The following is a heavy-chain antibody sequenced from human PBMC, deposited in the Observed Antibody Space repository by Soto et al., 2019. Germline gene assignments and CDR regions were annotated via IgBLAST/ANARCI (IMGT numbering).Heavy chain of an antibody. D-gene: IGHD2-2*01. CDR3: VRKYPWTRPFDY. Sequence: GGSLRLSCAVSGFTFNSYSMNWVRQAPGKGLAWVSAIGTDGNTYYANSVKGRFTISRDNSRTTLYLQMNSLRVEDTALYYCVRKYPWTRPFDYWGQGTLVTVSS. CDR1: GFTFNSYS. J-gene: IGHJ4*02. CDR2: IGTDGNT. V-gene: IGHV3-23*01.